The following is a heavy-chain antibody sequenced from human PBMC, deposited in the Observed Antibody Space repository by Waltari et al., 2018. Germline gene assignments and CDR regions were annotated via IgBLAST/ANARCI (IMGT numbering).Heavy chain of an antibody. V-gene: IGHV4-61*02. CDR3: AGGRWRQSGEY. CDR2: IHTSGST. CDR1: GGSIISGNYF. J-gene: IGHJ4*02. Sequence: QVPLQASGPGLVKPSQTLSLTCTVSGGSIISGNYFGSWIRQPAGKGLEWIGHIHTSGSTNYNPSLKSRVTISVDTSKNQFSLKLSSMTAADTAVYYCAGGRWRQSGEYWGQGTLVTVAS. D-gene: IGHD3-10*01.